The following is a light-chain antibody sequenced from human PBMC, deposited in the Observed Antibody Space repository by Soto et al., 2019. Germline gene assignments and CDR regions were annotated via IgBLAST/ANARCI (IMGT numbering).Light chain of an antibody. Sequence: VVLTQSPGTLSLSPWERATLSCRASQSVSSSYLAWYQQKPGQAPRLLIFAASSRATGIPDRFSGSGSGTDFTLTISRLEPEDFAMYYCQQYDISPQTFGQGTKVDIK. CDR2: AAS. V-gene: IGKV3-20*01. J-gene: IGKJ1*01. CDR3: QQYDISPQT. CDR1: QSVSSSY.